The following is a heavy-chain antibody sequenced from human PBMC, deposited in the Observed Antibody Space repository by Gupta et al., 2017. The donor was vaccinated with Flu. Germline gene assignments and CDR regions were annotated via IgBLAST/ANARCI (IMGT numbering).Heavy chain of an antibody. CDR2: ISGSGGST. V-gene: IGHV3-23*01. Sequence: EVQLLESGGGLVQPGGSLRLSWSSSGFTFRSDSMIWVRPAPGKGLGWFSGISGSGGSTYYADSVKGRFTISRDNSKNTLYLQMNSLRAEDTAVYYCAKENVVVTAPTFDPWGQGTLVTGAS. D-gene: IGHD2-21*02. CDR1: GFTFRSDS. J-gene: IGHJ5*02. CDR3: AKENVVVTAPTFDP.